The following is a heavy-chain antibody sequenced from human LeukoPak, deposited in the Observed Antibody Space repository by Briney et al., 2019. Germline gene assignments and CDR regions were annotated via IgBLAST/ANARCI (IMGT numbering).Heavy chain of an antibody. CDR3: ARGLPDHLVYYYYYMDV. CDR1: GYTFTGYY. CDR2: ISVYNGNT. J-gene: IGHJ6*03. D-gene: IGHD1-14*01. Sequence: GASVKVSCKASGYTFTGYYMHWVRQAPGQGFEWMGWISVYNGNTNYAQKLQGRVTMTTDTSTSTAYMELKSLTSDDTAVYYCARGLPDHLVYYYYYMDVWGKGTTVTVS. V-gene: IGHV1-18*04.